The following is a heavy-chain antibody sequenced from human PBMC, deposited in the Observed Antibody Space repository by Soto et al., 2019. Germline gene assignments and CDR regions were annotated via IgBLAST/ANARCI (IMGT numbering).Heavy chain of an antibody. CDR2: INPHGGST. J-gene: IGHJ5*02. CDR3: ARSSGGNFGIIIEGSNWFDP. D-gene: IGHD3-3*01. Sequence: QVRLVQSGAEVRRPGASVKVSCKAPGDTFTSYYLNWVRQAPGQGLEWMGVINPHGGSTKYAQKFQGKFTMTRHTSRSTVYMELRSLRSDDTAIYYCARSSGGNFGIIIEGSNWFDPWGQGTLVTVSS. CDR1: GDTFTSYY. V-gene: IGHV1-46*01.